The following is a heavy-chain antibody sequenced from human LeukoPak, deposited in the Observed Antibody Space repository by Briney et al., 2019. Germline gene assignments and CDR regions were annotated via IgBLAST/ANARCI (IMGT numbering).Heavy chain of an antibody. CDR1: GYTFIGYY. J-gene: IGHJ4*02. D-gene: IGHD6-13*01. CDR3: ARCPPPGIAAAGTGFDY. Sequence: GASVKVSCKASGYTFIGYYIHWVRQARGQGLEWMGWINPNSGGTNYAQKFQGRVTMTRDTSISTGYMELSRQKSDDTAVYYCARCPPPGIAAAGTGFDYWGQGTLVTVSS. V-gene: IGHV1-2*02. CDR2: INPNSGGT.